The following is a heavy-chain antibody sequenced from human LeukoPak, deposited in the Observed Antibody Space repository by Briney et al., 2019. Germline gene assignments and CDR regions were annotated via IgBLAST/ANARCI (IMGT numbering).Heavy chain of an antibody. V-gene: IGHV1-8*01. CDR2: MNPNSGNT. D-gene: IGHD2-8*01. CDR1: VYTFTSYD. CDR3: ARGLMGNFDY. Sequence: ASVKVSFKASVYTFTSYDINWARQATGQGREWMGWMNPNSGNTGYAQKFQGRVTMTRNTSISTAYMELSSLRSEDTAVYYCARGLMGNFDYWGQGTLVTVSS. J-gene: IGHJ4*02.